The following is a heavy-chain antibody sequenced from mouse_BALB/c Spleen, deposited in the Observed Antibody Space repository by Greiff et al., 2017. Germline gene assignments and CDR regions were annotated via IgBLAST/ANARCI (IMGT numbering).Heavy chain of an antibody. CDR1: GFTFSDFY. V-gene: IGHV7-1*02. D-gene: IGHD1-1*01. CDR3: ARGPYYGSSYVGYFDV. Sequence: EVKLMESGGGLVQPGGSLRLSCATSGFTFSDFYMEWVRQPPGKRLEWIAASRNKANDYTTEYSASVKGRFIVSRDTSQSILYLQMNALRAEDTAIYYCARGPYYGSSYVGYFDVWGAGTTVTVSS. J-gene: IGHJ1*01. CDR2: SRNKANDYTT.